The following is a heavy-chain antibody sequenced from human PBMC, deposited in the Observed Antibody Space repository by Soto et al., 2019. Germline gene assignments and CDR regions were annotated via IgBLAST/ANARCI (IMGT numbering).Heavy chain of an antibody. D-gene: IGHD6-6*01. V-gene: IGHV4-39*01. CDR3: ARHRSRNWFDP. CDR1: GGSISSSSYY. CDR2: IYYSGST. Sequence: SETLSLTCIVSGGSISSSSYYWGWIRQPPGNGLEWIGSIYYSGSTYYNPSLKSRVTISVDTSKNQFSLKLSSVTAADTAVFHCARHRSRNWFDPWGKRTLVTVSS. J-gene: IGHJ5*02.